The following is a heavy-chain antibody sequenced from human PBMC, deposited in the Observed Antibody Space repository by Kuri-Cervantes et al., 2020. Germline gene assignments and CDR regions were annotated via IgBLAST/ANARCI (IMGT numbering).Heavy chain of an antibody. V-gene: IGHV3-23*01. CDR3: AKAGGVTMIVVIDAFDI. J-gene: IGHJ3*02. D-gene: IGHD3-22*01. CDR2: IRGSGGDT. CDR1: GFTFNIFA. Sequence: GESLKISCAASGFTFNIFAMSWVRQAPGKGLEWVSAIRGSGGDTYYADSVKGRFTISRDISKKTLYLQMNSLRAEDTAVYYCAKAGGVTMIVVIDAFDIWGQGTMVTVSS.